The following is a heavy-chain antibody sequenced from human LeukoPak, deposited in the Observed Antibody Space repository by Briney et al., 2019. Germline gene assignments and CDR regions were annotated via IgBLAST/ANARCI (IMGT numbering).Heavy chain of an antibody. CDR1: GFTFTSSA. J-gene: IGHJ6*03. V-gene: IGHV1-58*01. Sequence: GTSVKVSCKASGFTFTSSAVQWVRQARGQRLEWIGWIVVGSGNTNYAQKFQERVTITRDMSTSTAYMELSSLRSEDTAVYYCAADQTAGYPGITMVRGVPADYYYMDVWGKGTTVTVSS. CDR3: AADQTAGYPGITMVRGVPADYYYMDV. CDR2: IVVGSGNT. D-gene: IGHD3-10*01.